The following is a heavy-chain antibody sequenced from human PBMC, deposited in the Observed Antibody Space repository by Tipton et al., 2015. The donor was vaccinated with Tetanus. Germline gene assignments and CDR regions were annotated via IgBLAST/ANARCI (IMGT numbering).Heavy chain of an antibody. J-gene: IGHJ4*02. Sequence: QLVQSGGEVKKPGESPKISCKGSGYIFNNYWIGWVRQKPGKGLEWTGIIYPGDSDTRYSPSFQGQGTISVDKSINTAYLQWSSLKASDTSMFYCARAHCTDGVCNFDFWGQGALVTVAS. CDR2: IYPGDSDT. CDR3: ARAHCTDGVCNFDF. CDR1: GYIFNNYW. D-gene: IGHD2-8*01. V-gene: IGHV5-51*01.